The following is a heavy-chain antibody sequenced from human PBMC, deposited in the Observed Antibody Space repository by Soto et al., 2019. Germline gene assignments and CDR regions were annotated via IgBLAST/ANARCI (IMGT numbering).Heavy chain of an antibody. CDR2: IYYSGST. D-gene: IGHD1-1*01. V-gene: IGHV4-39*01. CDR3: ARHLNWNVAFSPRGMFDY. J-gene: IGHJ4*02. Sequence: SETLSLTCTVSGGSISSSSYYWGWIRQPPGKGLEWIGSIYYSGSTYYNPSLKSRVTISVDTSKNQFSLKLSSVTAADTAVYYCARHLNWNVAFSPRGMFDYWGQGTLVTVSS. CDR1: GGSISSSSYY.